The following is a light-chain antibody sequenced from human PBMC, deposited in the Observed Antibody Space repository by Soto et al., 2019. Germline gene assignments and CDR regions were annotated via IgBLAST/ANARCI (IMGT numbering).Light chain of an antibody. V-gene: IGKV1-27*01. CDR3: KRPDNAPPHT. Sequence: DIQLTQSPSSLSASVGDRVTITCRVRQGISSYLNWYRKKPGKVPKLLIYSASNLQSGVPSRFSGCRSRTGFTLTISSPQPEDVETYYGKRPDNAPPHTCGGRLKAEIK. CDR2: SAS. J-gene: IGKJ4*02. CDR1: QGISSY.